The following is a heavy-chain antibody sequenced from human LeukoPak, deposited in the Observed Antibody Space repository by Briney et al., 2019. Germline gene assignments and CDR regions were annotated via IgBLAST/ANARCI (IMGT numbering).Heavy chain of an antibody. Sequence: SVKVSCKASGGTFSSYAISWVRQAPGQGLEWMGRIIPILGIANYAQKFQGRVTITADKSTSTAYMELSSLKSEDTAVYYCARDPGYNWNDDFDYWGQGTLVTVSS. CDR2: IIPILGIA. CDR1: GGTFSSYA. D-gene: IGHD1-1*01. CDR3: ARDPGYNWNDDFDY. V-gene: IGHV1-69*04. J-gene: IGHJ4*02.